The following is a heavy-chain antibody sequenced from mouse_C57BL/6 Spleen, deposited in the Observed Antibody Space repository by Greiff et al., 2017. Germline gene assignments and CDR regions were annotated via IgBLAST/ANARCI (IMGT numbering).Heavy chain of an antibody. CDR3: ARDYYGPVDY. V-gene: IGHV1-82*01. D-gene: IGHD1-1*01. Sequence: VQLQQSGPELVKPGASVKISCKASGYAFSSSWMNWVKQRPGKGLEWIGRIYPGDGDTNYNGKFKGKATLTADKSSSTAYMQLSSLTSEDSAVXFCARDYYGPVDYWGQGTTLTVSS. CDR2: IYPGDGDT. J-gene: IGHJ2*01. CDR1: GYAFSSSW.